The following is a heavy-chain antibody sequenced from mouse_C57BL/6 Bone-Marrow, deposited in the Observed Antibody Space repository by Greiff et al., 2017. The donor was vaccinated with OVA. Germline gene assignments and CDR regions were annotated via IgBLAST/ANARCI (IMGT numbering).Heavy chain of an antibody. CDR2: IDPSDSYT. V-gene: IGHV1-50*01. CDR1: GYTFTSYW. D-gene: IGHD1-2*01. J-gene: IGHJ1*03. CDR3: ARSTIRGRYFDV. Sequence: QVQLQQPGAELVKPGASVKLSCKASGYTFTSYWMQWVKQRPGQGLEWIGEIDPSDSYTNYNQKFKGKATLTVDKSSSTAYMQLSSLTSEDSAVYYCARSTIRGRYFDVWGTGTTVTVSS.